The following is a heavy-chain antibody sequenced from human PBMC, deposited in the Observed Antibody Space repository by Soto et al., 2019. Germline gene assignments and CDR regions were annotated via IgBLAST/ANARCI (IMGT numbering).Heavy chain of an antibody. CDR2: INPSGGST. V-gene: IGHV1-46*01. CDR1: GYTFTSYY. Sequence: QVQLEQSGAEVKKPGASVKVSCKASGYTFTSYYMHWVRQAPGQGLEWMGIINPSGGSTSYAQKFQGRVTMTRDTSTSTVYMELSSLRSEDTAVYYCARGQIVVVITSHFDYWGQGTLVTVSS. J-gene: IGHJ4*02. D-gene: IGHD3-22*01. CDR3: ARGQIVVVITSHFDY.